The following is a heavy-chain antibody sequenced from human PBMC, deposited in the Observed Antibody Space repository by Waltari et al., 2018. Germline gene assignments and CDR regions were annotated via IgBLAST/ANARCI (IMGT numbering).Heavy chain of an antibody. CDR3: TREGPGSTTHWFDP. V-gene: IGHV3-49*03. CDR2: IRSKAYGGTT. Sequence: EVQLVESGGGLVQPGRSLRLSCTASGFTFGDYAMSWFRQAPGKGLEWVGFIRSKAYGGTTEYAASVKGRFTISRDYSKSIAYLQMNSLKTEDTAVYYCTREGPGSTTHWFDPWGQGTLVTVSS. J-gene: IGHJ5*02. CDR1: GFTFGDYA. D-gene: IGHD1-26*01.